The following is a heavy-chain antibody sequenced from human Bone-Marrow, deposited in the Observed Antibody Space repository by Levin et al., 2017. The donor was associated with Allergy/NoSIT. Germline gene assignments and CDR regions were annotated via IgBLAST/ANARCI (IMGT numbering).Heavy chain of an antibody. Sequence: PSETLSLTCVVSGFSFSDYGMSWVRQAPGKGLEWVSTVDNGGGRTYYADSVKGRFTISRDNAKKTLYLQMNSLRVDDAAVYYCAKDSGADTLFFDYWGQGILVTVSS. CDR3: AKDSGADTLFFDY. J-gene: IGHJ4*02. CDR2: VDNGGGRT. V-gene: IGHV3-23*01. D-gene: IGHD2/OR15-2a*01. CDR1: GFSFSDYG.